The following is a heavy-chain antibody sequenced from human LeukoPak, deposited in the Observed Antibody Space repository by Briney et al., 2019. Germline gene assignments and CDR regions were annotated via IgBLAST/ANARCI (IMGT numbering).Heavy chain of an antibody. CDR2: IYYSGST. J-gene: IGHJ4*02. D-gene: IGHD4-17*01. V-gene: IGHV4-38-2*02. Sequence: SETLSLTCTVSGYSISSGYYWGWIRQPPGKGLEWIGSIYYSGSTYYNPSLKSRVTISVDKSKNQFSLKLSSVTAADTAVYYCARVPRRGRLRNTYFDYWGQGTLVTVSS. CDR3: ARVPRRGRLRNTYFDY. CDR1: GYSISSGYY.